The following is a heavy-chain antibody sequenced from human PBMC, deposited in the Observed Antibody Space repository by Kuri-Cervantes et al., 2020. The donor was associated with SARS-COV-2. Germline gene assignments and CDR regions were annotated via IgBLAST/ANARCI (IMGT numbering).Heavy chain of an antibody. J-gene: IGHJ3*02. CDR2: ITSRSTFI. CDR3: ARSGIAARYDAFDI. V-gene: IGHV3-21*01. D-gene: IGHD6-6*01. CDR1: GFTFSRYS. Sequence: GESLKISCAASGFTFSRYSMNWVRQAPGKGLEWVSSITSRSTFIYYADAVKGRFTISRDNAKNSLYLQMNSLRAEDTAVYYCARSGIAARYDAFDIWGQGTMVTVSS.